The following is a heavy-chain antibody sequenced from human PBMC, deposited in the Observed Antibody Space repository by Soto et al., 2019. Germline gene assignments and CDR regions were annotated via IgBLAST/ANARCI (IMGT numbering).Heavy chain of an antibody. CDR3: ARGKGRGFYYGSGTWFDP. J-gene: IGHJ5*02. D-gene: IGHD3-10*01. V-gene: IGHV3-21*01. CDR1: GFTFSSYS. Sequence: GSLRLSCAASGFTFSSYSMNWVRQAPGKGLEWVSSISSSSSYIYYADSVKGRFTISRDNAKNSLYLQMNSLRAEDTAVYYCARGKGRGFYYGSGTWFDPWGQGTLVTVSS. CDR2: ISSSSSYI.